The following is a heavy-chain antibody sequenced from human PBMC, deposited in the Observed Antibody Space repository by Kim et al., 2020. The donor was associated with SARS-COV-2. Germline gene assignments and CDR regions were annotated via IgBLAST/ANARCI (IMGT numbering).Heavy chain of an antibody. CDR2: ISSSGSTI. J-gene: IGHJ4*02. CDR3: ARVPNYYDSSGYLSI. CDR1: GFTFSDYY. D-gene: IGHD3-22*01. Sequence: GGSLRLSCAASGFTFSDYYMSWIRQAPGKGLEWVSYISSSGSTIYYADSVKGRFTISRDNAKNSLYLQMNSLRAEDTAVYYCARVPNYYDSSGYLSIWGQGTLVTVSS. V-gene: IGHV3-11*04.